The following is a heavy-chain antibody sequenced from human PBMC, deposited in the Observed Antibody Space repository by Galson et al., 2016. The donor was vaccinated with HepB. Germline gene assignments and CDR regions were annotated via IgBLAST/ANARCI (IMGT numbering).Heavy chain of an antibody. J-gene: IGHJ3*02. Sequence: SLRLSCAASGFTFSSYSMNWVRQAPGKGLEWVSSISSRSNYIYYADSVKGRFTISRDNAKNSLYLQMNSLRAEDTALYYCARDGELGVSSSGRDFDIWGQGTMVTVSS. V-gene: IGHV3-21*01. D-gene: IGHD1-26*01. CDR1: GFTFSSYS. CDR2: ISSRSNYI. CDR3: ARDGELGVSSSGRDFDI.